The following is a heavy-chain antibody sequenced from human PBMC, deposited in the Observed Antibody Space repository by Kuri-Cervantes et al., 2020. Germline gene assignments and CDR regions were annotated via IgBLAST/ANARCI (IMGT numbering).Heavy chain of an antibody. CDR2: IYHSGST. V-gene: IGHV4-34*01. CDR1: GGSFSGYY. J-gene: IGHJ3*02. CDR3: ARVPITGATGGAFDI. D-gene: IGHD1-20*01. Sequence: SETLSLTCAVYGGSFSGYYWSWIRQPPGKGLEWIGSIYHSGSTNYNPSLKSRVTISVDTSKNQFSLKLSSVTAADTAVYYCARVPITGATGGAFDIWGQGTMVTVSS.